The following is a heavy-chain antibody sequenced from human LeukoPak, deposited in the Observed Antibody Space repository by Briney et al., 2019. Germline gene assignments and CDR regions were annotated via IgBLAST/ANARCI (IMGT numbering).Heavy chain of an antibody. CDR2: IYTSGST. CDR1: GVSISSYY. J-gene: IGHJ3*02. Sequence: SENLSLNCTVSGVSISSYYWSWIRQPAGMGLEWIGRIYTSGSTNCNPSLKSRVTMSVDTSKNQFSLKLSSVTAADTAVYYCARETRGATGAFDIWGQGTMVTVSS. V-gene: IGHV4-4*07. CDR3: ARETRGATGAFDI. D-gene: IGHD1-26*01.